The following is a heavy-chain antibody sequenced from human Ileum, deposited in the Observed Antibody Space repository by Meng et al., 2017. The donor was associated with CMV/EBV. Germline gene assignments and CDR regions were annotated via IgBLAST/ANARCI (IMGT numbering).Heavy chain of an antibody. CDR2: VNQTGST. D-gene: IGHD2-2*01. J-gene: IGHJ5*02. CDR3: ARRRYGSNVSCRRVTIQDNWFDP. V-gene: IGHV4-34*01. Sequence: SETLSLTCAVYGESFSGYYLTWIRQAPGKGLECIGEVNQTGSTNYNPSLKSRATVSVDMSKKQVSLNLKSVTAADTAVYYCARRRYGSNVSCRRVTIQDNWFDPWGQGTLVTVSS. CDR1: GESFSGYY.